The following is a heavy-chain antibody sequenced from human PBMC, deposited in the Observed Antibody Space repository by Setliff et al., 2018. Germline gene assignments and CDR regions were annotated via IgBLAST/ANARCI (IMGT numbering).Heavy chain of an antibody. D-gene: IGHD3-22*01. CDR1: GFTFSSCG. J-gene: IGHJ4*02. V-gene: IGHV3-33*01. Sequence: GGSLRLSCAASGFTFSSCGMPWGRQAAGKGLEGVAVIWYDGSNKYYADSVKGRFTISRDNSKNTLYLQMNSLRAEDTAIYYCAGGYPSNFHYWGQGTLVTVSS. CDR3: AGGYPSNFHY. CDR2: IWYDGSNK.